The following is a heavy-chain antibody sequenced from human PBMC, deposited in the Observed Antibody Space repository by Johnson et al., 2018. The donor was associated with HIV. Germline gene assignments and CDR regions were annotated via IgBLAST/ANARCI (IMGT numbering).Heavy chain of an antibody. Sequence: MQLVESGGGLVQPGGSLRLSCAASGFTVSSNYMSWVRQAPGQGLELVSGFNWYGGSTCYADSVHGLFTISRDNSKNSLYLQMNSLRAEDTALYYCARDRYYDSSGPDAFDIWGQGTMVTVSS. CDR2: FNWYGGST. J-gene: IGHJ3*02. CDR1: GFTVSSNY. V-gene: IGHV3-20*04. D-gene: IGHD3-22*01. CDR3: ARDRYYDSSGPDAFDI.